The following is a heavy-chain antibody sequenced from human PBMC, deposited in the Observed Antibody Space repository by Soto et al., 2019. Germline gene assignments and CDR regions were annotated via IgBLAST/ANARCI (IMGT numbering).Heavy chain of an antibody. D-gene: IGHD6-19*01. V-gene: IGHV4-39*01. CDR3: AILSSGWYNY. Sequence: SETLSLTCTVSGGSISSSSYYWGWIRQPPGKGLEWIGSIYYSGSTYYNPSLKSRVTISVDTSKNQFSLKLSSVTAADTAVYYCAILSSGWYNYWGQGTLVTVSS. CDR2: IYYSGST. J-gene: IGHJ4*02. CDR1: GGSISSSSYY.